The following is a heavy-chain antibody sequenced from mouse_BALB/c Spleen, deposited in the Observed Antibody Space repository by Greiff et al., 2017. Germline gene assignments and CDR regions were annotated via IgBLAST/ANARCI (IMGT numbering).Heavy chain of an antibody. Sequence: VQLQESGPGLVKPSQSLSLTCSVTGYSITSGYYWNWIRQFPGNKLEWMGYISYDGSNNYNPSLKNRISITRDTSKNQFFLKLNSVTTEDTATYYCARDGNYLYAMDYWGQGTSVTVSS. J-gene: IGHJ4*01. CDR1: GYSITSGYY. CDR2: ISYDGSN. D-gene: IGHD2-1*01. CDR3: ARDGNYLYAMDY. V-gene: IGHV3-6*02.